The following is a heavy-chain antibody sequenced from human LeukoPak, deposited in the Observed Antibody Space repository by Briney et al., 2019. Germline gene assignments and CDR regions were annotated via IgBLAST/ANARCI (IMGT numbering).Heavy chain of an antibody. V-gene: IGHV3-23*01. J-gene: IGHJ4*02. CDR2: ISGSGGTT. CDR1: GFTFSSYA. Sequence: AGSLRLSCAASGFTFSSYAMSWVRQAPGKGLEWVSAISGSGGTTYYADSVKGRFTISRDNSKNTLYLQMNSLRAEDTAVYYCAKEGLEPPSHQFDYWGQGTLVTVSS. CDR3: AKEGLEPPSHQFDY. D-gene: IGHD1-1*01.